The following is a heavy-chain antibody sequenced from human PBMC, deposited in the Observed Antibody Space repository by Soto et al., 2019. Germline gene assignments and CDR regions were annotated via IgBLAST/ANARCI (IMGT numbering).Heavy chain of an antibody. CDR2: ISYDGSNK. CDR1: GFTFSSYG. D-gene: IGHD6-19*01. J-gene: IGHJ3*02. V-gene: IGHV3-30*03. CDR3: ARDRYSSGWLDAFDI. Sequence: PGGSLRLSCAASGFTFSSYGMHWVRQAPGKGLEWVAVISYDGSNKYYADSVKGRFTISRDNSKNTLYLQMISLRAEDTAVYYCARDRYSSGWLDAFDIWGQGTMVTVS.